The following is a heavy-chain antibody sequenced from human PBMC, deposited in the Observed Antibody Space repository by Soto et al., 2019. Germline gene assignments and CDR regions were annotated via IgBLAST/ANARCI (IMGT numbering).Heavy chain of an antibody. Sequence: QVQLVQSGAEVKKTGASVKVSCEAPGHYFSGYYMYWVRQAPGHGLEWMGWINLNSGGTNYAQKFQGRVTMTRDTSITTGYMDLRGLTSDDTAAYYCASAPPYYGISGYLEVWGLGTLVTVSS. V-gene: IGHV1-2*02. CDR1: GHYFSGYY. CDR3: ASAPPYYGISGYLEV. D-gene: IGHD3-22*01. CDR2: INLNSGGT. J-gene: IGHJ4*02.